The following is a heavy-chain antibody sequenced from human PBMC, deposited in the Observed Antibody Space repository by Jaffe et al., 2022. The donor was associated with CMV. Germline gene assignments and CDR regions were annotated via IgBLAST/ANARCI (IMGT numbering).Heavy chain of an antibody. Sequence: EVQLVESGGGVVQPGGSLRLSCAASGFTFSSYWMHWVRQAPGKGLVWVSRVNFDGSSTTYADSVKGRFTISRDNAQNTLYLQMNSLRAEDTAVYYCAPTATPGGNFGYWGQGTLVTVSS. CDR3: APTATPGGNFGY. V-gene: IGHV3-74*01. J-gene: IGHJ4*02. CDR1: GFTFSSYW. CDR2: VNFDGSST. D-gene: IGHD3-10*01.